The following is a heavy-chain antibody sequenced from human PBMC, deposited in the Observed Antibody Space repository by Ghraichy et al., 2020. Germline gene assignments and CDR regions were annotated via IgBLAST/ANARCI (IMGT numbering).Heavy chain of an antibody. V-gene: IGHV3-23*01. Sequence: GGSLRLSCAASGFTFSSYAMSWVRQAPGKGLEWVSAISGSGGSTYYADSVKGRFTISRDNSKNTLYLQMNSLRAEDTAVYYCAKEGSPYSNVLWEIDYWGQGTLVTVSS. D-gene: IGHD4-11*01. CDR1: GFTFSSYA. J-gene: IGHJ4*02. CDR3: AKEGSPYSNVLWEIDY. CDR2: ISGSGGST.